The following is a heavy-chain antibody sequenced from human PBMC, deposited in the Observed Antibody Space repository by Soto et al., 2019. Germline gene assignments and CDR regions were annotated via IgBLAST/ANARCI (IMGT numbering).Heavy chain of an antibody. V-gene: IGHV3-72*01. D-gene: IGHD2-15*01. J-gene: IGHJ4*02. CDR3: ARGLLADCSGGACYSYDY. Sequence: EVQLVESGGGLVQPGGSLRLSCAASGFTFSDHYMDWVRQAPGKGLEWVGRTRDKAHSYTTEYAPSVKGRFTISRDASRNSLYLQMNSLKTEDTAVYYCARGLLADCSGGACYSYDYWGQGTLVTVSS. CDR2: TRDKAHSYTT. CDR1: GFTFSDHY.